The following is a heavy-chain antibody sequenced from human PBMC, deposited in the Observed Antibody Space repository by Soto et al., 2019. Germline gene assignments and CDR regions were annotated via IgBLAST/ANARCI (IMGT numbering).Heavy chain of an antibody. CDR1: GFTFSSYG. CDR3: AYPHFDY. J-gene: IGHJ4*02. V-gene: IGHV3-30*03. CDR2: ISYDGSNK. Sequence: GGSLRLSCAASGFTFSSYGMHWVRQAPGKGLEWVAVISYDGSNKYYADSVKGRFTISRGNSKNTLYLQMNSLRAEDTAVYYCAYPHFDYWGQGTLVTVSS.